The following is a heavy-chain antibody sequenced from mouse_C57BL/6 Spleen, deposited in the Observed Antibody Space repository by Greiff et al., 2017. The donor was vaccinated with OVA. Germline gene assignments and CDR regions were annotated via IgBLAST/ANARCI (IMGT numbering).Heavy chain of an antibody. D-gene: IGHD1-1*01. CDR1: GFTFSDYG. Sequence: EVKLMESGGGLVKPGGSLKLSCAASGFTFSDYGMHWVRQAPEKGLEWVAYISSGSSTIYYADTVKGRFTISRDNAKNTLFLQMTSLRSEDTAMYDFASPGTTVVAPYFDYWGQGTTLTVSS. CDR2: ISSGSSTI. V-gene: IGHV5-17*01. CDR3: ASPGTTVVAPYFDY. J-gene: IGHJ2*01.